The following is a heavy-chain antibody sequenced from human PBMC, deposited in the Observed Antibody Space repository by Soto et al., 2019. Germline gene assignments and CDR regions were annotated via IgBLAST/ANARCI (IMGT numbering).Heavy chain of an antibody. CDR1: GGTFSSYA. CDR3: ARDRPVDVAVAGFYYYYGMDV. J-gene: IGHJ6*02. Sequence: GASVKVSCKASGGTFSSYAISWVRQAPGQGLEWMGGIIPIFGTANYAQKFQGRVTITADESTSTAYMEMSSLRSEDTAVYYCARDRPVDVAVAGFYYYYGMDVWGQGTTVTVSS. D-gene: IGHD6-19*01. V-gene: IGHV1-69*13. CDR2: IIPIFGTA.